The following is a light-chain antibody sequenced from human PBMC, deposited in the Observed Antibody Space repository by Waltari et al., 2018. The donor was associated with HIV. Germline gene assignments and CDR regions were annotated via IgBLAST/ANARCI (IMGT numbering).Light chain of an antibody. Sequence: QSVLTQPPSVSGAPGQRVTISCTGNTSNIGAGYDVHWYQQLPGTAPKPLIYGNTNRPSGVPDRFSCSTSATSASLAITGLQADDEADFYCQSYDSSLSGVIFGGGTKLTVL. J-gene: IGLJ2*01. CDR3: QSYDSSLSGVI. V-gene: IGLV1-40*01. CDR1: TSNIGAGYD. CDR2: GNT.